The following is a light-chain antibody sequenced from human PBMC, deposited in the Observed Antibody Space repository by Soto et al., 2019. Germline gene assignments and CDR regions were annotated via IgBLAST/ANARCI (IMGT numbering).Light chain of an antibody. CDR3: QQYGGSSPYT. Sequence: DIVLTQSPGTLSLSPGERATLSCRASQRVSSNYLAWYQQKPGQAPRLLIYGASSRATGIPDRFSGSGSGTDFTLTIGRLEPEDLAVYYCQQYGGSSPYTFGQGTKLEI. CDR1: QRVSSNY. V-gene: IGKV3-20*01. J-gene: IGKJ2*01. CDR2: GAS.